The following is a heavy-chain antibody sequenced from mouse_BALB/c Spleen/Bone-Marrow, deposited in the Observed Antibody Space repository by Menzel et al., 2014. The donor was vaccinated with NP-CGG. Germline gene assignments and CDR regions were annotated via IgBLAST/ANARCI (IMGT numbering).Heavy chain of an antibody. CDR3: ARDYNGYFDF. J-gene: IGHJ2*01. CDR2: IRNKANGYTT. V-gene: IGHV7-3*02. CDR1: GFTFTNYF. D-gene: IGHD6-1*01. Sequence: EVKLMEPGGGLVQPGGSLRLSCTTSGFTFTNYFMTWVRQPPGKALEWLGFIRNKANGYTTEYNPSVKGRFTISRDNSQGIFYLQMNTLRAEDSAIYYCARDYNGYFDFWGQGTTLTVSS.